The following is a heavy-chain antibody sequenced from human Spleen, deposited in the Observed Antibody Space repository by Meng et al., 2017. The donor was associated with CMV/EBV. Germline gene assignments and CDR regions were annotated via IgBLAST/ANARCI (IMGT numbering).Heavy chain of an antibody. CDR1: GDSRISTGYY. CDR2: IHSSGIA. D-gene: IGHD2-21*01. J-gene: IGHJ5*02. Sequence: GSLRLSCTVSGDSRISTGYYWGWIRQSPGEGLEWIGSIHSSGIAYYNPSLDGRVTMSVDTFKNQFSLKLTSVTAADTAVYYCARGRLMSFGELDPWGRGALVTVSS. V-gene: IGHV4-39*07. CDR3: ARGRLMSFGELDP.